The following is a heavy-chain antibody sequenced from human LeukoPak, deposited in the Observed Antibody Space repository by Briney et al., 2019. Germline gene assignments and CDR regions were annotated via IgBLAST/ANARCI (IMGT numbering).Heavy chain of an antibody. D-gene: IGHD4-17*01. V-gene: IGHV4-31*03. CDR1: GGSISSGGYY. Sequence: SETLSLTCTVSGGSISSGGYYWSWIRQHPGKGLEWIGYIYYSGSTYYNPSLKSRVTISVDTSKNQFSLKLSSVTAADTAVYYCARTYGDYPYYYYGMDVWGQGTTVTVSS. CDR2: IYYSGST. CDR3: ARTYGDYPYYYYGMDV. J-gene: IGHJ6*02.